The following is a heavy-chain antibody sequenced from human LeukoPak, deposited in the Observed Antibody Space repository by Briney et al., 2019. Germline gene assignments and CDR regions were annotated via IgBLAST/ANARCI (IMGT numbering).Heavy chain of an antibody. CDR3: ARDQTMVRGVIIDGFAY. V-gene: IGHV3-7*03. CDR1: GFTFSSYG. J-gene: IGHJ4*02. D-gene: IGHD3-10*01. Sequence: GGSLRLSCAASGFTFSSYGMSWVRQAPGKGLEWVANIKQDGGEKYYVDSVKGRFTISRDNAKNSLYLQMNSLRAEDTAVYYCARDQTMVRGVIIDGFAYWGQATLVTVSS. CDR2: IKQDGGEK.